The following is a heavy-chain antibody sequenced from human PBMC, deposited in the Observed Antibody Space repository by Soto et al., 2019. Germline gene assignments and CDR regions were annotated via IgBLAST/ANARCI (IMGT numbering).Heavy chain of an antibody. CDR1: GASISSGFYY. J-gene: IGHJ5*02. Sequence: QVQLQESGPGLVKPSQTLSLTCTVSGASISSGFYYWTWIRQFPGKGLEWIGYIYYRGRTYYNPSLKLPFTMPRDTPKNQFSLKLPFGTAGDTPVYGCRRAGGYIITWALFDPWGKGTLVAVPS. CDR3: RRAGGYIITWALFDP. CDR2: IYYRGRT. V-gene: IGHV4-31*01. D-gene: IGHD3-10*01.